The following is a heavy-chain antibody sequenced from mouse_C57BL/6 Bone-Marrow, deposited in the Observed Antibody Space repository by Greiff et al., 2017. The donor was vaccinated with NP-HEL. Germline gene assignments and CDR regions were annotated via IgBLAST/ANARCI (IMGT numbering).Heavy chain of an antibody. CDR2: IYPGSGST. CDR3: ARNSNYLSWFAY. CDR1: GYTFTSYW. V-gene: IGHV1-55*01. J-gene: IGHJ3*01. Sequence: QVQLQQPGAELVKPGASVKMSCKASGYTFTSYWITWVKQRPGQGLEWIGDIYPGSGSTNYNEKFKSKATLTVDTSSSTAYMQPSSLTSEDSAVYDCARNSNYLSWFAYWGQGTLVTVSA. D-gene: IGHD2-5*01.